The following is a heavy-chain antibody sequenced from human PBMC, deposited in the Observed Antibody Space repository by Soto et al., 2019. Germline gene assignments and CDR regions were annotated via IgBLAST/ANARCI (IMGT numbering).Heavy chain of an antibody. CDR1: GGSISSRSYY. CDR2: IHYSGST. J-gene: IGHJ6*01. Sequence: QLQLQESGPGLVKPSETLSLTCTVSGGSISSRSYYWGWIRRSPGKGLEWIGNIHYSGSTYYNPSLKSRLTISVDTSKNQFSLKLKSVTAADTAVYYCARVGSGRTSGEILYPYYCGMDVWGQGTPVTVSS. D-gene: IGHD3-10*01. V-gene: IGHV4-39*01. CDR3: ARVGSGRTSGEILYPYYCGMDV.